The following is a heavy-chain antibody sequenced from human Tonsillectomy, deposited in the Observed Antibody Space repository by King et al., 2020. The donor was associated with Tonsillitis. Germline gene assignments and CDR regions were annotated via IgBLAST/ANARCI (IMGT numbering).Heavy chain of an antibody. CDR2: ISNDGSKK. CDR3: AKANLGYCSGGSRYILGY. J-gene: IGHJ4*02. D-gene: IGHD2-15*01. V-gene: IGHV3-30*18. CDR1: GFTFSSYG. Sequence: VQLVESGGGVVQPGRSLRLSCAASGFTFSSYGMHWVRQAPGKGLEWVAVISNDGSKKYYADSVKGRFTISRDNSKNTLYLQMNSLRTEDTAVYYCAKANLGYCSGGSRYILGYWGQGTLVTVSS.